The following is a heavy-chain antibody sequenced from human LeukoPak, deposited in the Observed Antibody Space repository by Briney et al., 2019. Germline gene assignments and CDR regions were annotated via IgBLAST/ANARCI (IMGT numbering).Heavy chain of an antibody. CDR3: AKAGETGYYDY. CDR1: GFTFSTFG. CDR2: ISAIDNST. D-gene: IGHD1-1*01. V-gene: IGHV3-23*01. Sequence: GGSLSLSCAVSGFTFSTFGMSWVRQAPRKGLEWVSAISAIDNSTHYADSVKGRFSISRDYSKNTLYLQMNSLRAEDTAVYYCAKAGETGYYDYWGQGTLVTVSS. J-gene: IGHJ4*02.